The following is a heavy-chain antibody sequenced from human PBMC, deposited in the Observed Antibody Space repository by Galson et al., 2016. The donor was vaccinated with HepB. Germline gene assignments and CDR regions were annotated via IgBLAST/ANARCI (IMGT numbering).Heavy chain of an antibody. J-gene: IGHJ4*02. V-gene: IGHV3-64D*06. CDR2: ISSDGDTT. D-gene: IGHD1-26*01. CDR1: GFTFSSYA. Sequence: SLRLSCAASGFTFSSYAMHWVRQAPGKGLEYVSAISSDGDTTYSVDSVKDRFTISRDNSKSTVFLQMSSLRPEDTAVYYCGLTRRVGPITVLEYWGQGALVTVSA. CDR3: GLTRRVGPITVLEY.